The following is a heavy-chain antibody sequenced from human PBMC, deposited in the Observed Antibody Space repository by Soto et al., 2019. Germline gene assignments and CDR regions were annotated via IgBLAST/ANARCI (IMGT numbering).Heavy chain of an antibody. V-gene: IGHV3-7*01. D-gene: IGHD2-8*01. J-gene: IGHJ4*02. CDR2: IKHDGSEK. CDR3: ARPRNGGFEY. CDR1: GFTFSDFW. Sequence: EVQLVESGGGLVQPGGSLRLSCAASGFTFSDFWMTWVRQAPGKGLEWVANIKHDGSEKYYVDSVKGRFTISRDNAKNSLYLQMNSPRAEDTAVYYCARPRNGGFEYWGQGTLVTVSS.